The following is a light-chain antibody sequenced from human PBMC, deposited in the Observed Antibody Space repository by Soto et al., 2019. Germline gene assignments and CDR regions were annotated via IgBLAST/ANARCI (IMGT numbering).Light chain of an antibody. CDR2: DAS. V-gene: IGKV1-13*02. Sequence: AIQLTQSPSSLSASVGDRVTITCRASQGISSALAWYQQKPGKAPKLLIYDASSLKSGVPSRFSGSGSGTDFTLTISSLQPEDFAPYYCQQFNSYLELTFGGGTKVEIK. J-gene: IGKJ4*01. CDR3: QQFNSYLELT. CDR1: QGISSA.